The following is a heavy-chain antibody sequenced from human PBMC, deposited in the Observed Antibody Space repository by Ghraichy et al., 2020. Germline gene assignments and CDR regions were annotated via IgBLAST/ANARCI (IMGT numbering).Heavy chain of an antibody. D-gene: IGHD1-1*01. CDR2: IIPIFGTA. CDR3: ARVQLERRGWFDP. J-gene: IGHJ5*02. Sequence: SVKVSCKASGGTFSSYAISWVRQAPGQGLEWMGGIIPIFGTANYAQKFQGRVTITADESTSTAYMELSSLRSEDTAVYYCARVQLERRGWFDPWGQGTLVTVSS. CDR1: GGTFSSYA. V-gene: IGHV1-69*13.